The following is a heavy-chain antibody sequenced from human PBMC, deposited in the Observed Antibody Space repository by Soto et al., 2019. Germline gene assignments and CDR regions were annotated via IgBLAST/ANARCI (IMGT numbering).Heavy chain of an antibody. CDR2: IYYSGST. D-gene: IGHD6-13*01. CDR1: GGSISSGGHY. J-gene: IGHJ6*03. V-gene: IGHV4-31*03. Sequence: SETLSLTCTVSGGSISSGGHYWSWIRQHPGKGLEGIGYIYYSGSTYYNPSLKSRVTISVDTSKNQFSLKLSSVTAADTAVYYCARAQQLGQYYYYYYYMDVWGKGTTVTVSS. CDR3: ARAQQLGQYYYYYYYMDV.